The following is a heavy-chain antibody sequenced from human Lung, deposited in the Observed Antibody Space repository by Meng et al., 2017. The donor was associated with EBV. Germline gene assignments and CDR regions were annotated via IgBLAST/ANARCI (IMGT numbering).Heavy chain of an antibody. CDR1: GYTFTNYA. Sequence: QVQVGPSRAGVKKSGASVEVSCKSSGYTFTNYAMHWVRQAPGQRLEWMGWINAGNGNTKYSQKFQGRVTITRDTSASTAYMELSSLRSEDTAVYYCARDQGAWFGEAPRFDYWGQGTLVTVSS. J-gene: IGHJ4*02. V-gene: IGHV1-3*01. CDR3: ARDQGAWFGEAPRFDY. D-gene: IGHD3-10*01. CDR2: INAGNGNT.